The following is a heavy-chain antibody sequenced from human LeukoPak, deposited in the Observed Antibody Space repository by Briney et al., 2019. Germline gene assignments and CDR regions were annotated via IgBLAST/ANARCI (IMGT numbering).Heavy chain of an antibody. D-gene: IGHD1-26*01. Sequence: SETLSLTCSVSGGSISSSGYYWGWIRQPPGKGLEWIASIYYSGSTYYNPSLKSRVTISVDTSKNQLSLKLSSLTAADTAVYYCARHEYSGSYYGLSWFDPWGQGTLVTVSS. CDR3: ARHEYSGSYYGLSWFDP. CDR1: GGSISSSGYY. CDR2: IYYSGST. V-gene: IGHV4-39*01. J-gene: IGHJ5*02.